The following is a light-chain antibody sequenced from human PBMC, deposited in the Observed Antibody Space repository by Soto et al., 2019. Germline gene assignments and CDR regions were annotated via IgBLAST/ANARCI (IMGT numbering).Light chain of an antibody. J-gene: IGLJ1*01. V-gene: IGLV2-23*02. Sequence: HSVLTQPASVSGSPGQSITISCSGTSSDVGSYNLVSWYQQHPGKAPKLMIYEVSKRPSGVSNRFSGSKSGNTASLTISGLQAEDEADYYCCSYAGSSTLYVFGTGTKVTGL. CDR1: SSDVGSYNL. CDR2: EVS. CDR3: CSYAGSSTLYV.